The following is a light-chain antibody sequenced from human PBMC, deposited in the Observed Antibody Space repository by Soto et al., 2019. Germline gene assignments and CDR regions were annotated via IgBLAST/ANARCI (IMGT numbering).Light chain of an antibody. CDR3: SSYRSASTLYV. V-gene: IGLV2-14*03. J-gene: IGLJ1*01. Sequence: QSVLTQPASVSGSPGQSITISCTGTNSDVGGYNYVSWYQQRPGKAPKLMIYDVSNRPSGVSNRFSGSKSGNTASLTISGLQAEDEADYYCSSYRSASTLYVFGTGTKLTVL. CDR2: DVS. CDR1: NSDVGGYNY.